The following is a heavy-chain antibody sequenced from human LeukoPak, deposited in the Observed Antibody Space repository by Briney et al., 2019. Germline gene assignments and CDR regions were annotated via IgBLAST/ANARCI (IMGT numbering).Heavy chain of an antibody. J-gene: IGHJ4*02. D-gene: IGHD1-1*01. CDR3: TTHVIQRPEFDY. V-gene: IGHV3-53*01. CDR1: GFTVCSNY. CDR2: IYSGGST. Sequence: GGSLRLSCAASGFTVCSNYMSWVRQAPGKGLEWVSVIYSGGSTYYADSVKGRFTISRDNSKTTLYLQMNSLRAEDTAVYYCTTHVIQRPEFDYWGQGTLVTVSS.